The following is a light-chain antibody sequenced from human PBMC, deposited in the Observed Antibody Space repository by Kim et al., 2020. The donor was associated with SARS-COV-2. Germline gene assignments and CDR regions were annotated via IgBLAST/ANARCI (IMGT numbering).Light chain of an antibody. J-gene: IGLJ3*02. V-gene: IGLV2-14*04. CDR3: SSYTRSVTWV. Sequence: GQAITISCAGTSGDVGAYNYVSWDKQHRGAAPKLIIYDGNKWPSGLSNRFSGSKSGNTASMTISGLQAEDEADYYCSSYTRSVTWVFGGGTKVTVL. CDR2: DGN. CDR1: SGDVGAYNY.